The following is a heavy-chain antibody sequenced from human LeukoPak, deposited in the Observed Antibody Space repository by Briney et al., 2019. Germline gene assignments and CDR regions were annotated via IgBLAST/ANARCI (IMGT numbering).Heavy chain of an antibody. CDR2: ISGSGGST. CDR3: ARDRAVVVVAATHYAFDI. V-gene: IGHV3-23*01. J-gene: IGHJ3*02. D-gene: IGHD2-15*01. Sequence: GGSLRLSCAASGFTFSSYGMSWVRQAPGKGLEWVSAISGSGGSTYYADSVKGRFTISRDNAKNSLYLQMNSLRAEDTALYYCARDRAVVVVAATHYAFDIWGQGTMVTVSS. CDR1: GFTFSSYG.